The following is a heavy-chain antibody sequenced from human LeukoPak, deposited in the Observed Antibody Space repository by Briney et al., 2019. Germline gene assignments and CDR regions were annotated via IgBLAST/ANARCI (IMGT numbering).Heavy chain of an antibody. CDR1: GFSFSSHA. Sequence: GSLRLSCAASGFSFSSHAMHWVRQAPGKGLEWVAFISYDGTYENYPDSVKGRFSISRDNSESTMSLQMNSLRLEDTAVYYCVGEVGPRDFGNWGQGTLVTVSS. CDR3: VGEVGPRDFGN. J-gene: IGHJ4*02. V-gene: IGHV3-30*04. CDR2: ISYDGTYE. D-gene: IGHD1-26*01.